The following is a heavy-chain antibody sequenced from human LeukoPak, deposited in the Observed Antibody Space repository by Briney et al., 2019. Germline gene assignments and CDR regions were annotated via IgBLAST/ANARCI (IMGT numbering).Heavy chain of an antibody. CDR1: GFTFSSYS. CDR3: ANGGTYSSGP. D-gene: IGHD3-22*01. V-gene: IGHV3-21*01. Sequence: PGGSLRLSCATSGFTFSSYSMNWVRQAPGKGLEWVSSISGSSYYIYYADSVKGRFTISRDNAKNSLFLQINSLRAEDTAVYYCANGGTYSSGPWGQGTLVTVSS. J-gene: IGHJ5*02. CDR2: ISGSSYYI.